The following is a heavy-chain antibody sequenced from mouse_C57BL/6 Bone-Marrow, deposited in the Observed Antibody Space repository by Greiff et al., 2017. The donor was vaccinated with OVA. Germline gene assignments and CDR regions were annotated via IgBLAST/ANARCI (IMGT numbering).Heavy chain of an antibody. Sequence: QVQLQQPGAELVRPGSSVKLSCKASGYTFTSYWMDWVKQRPGQGLEWIGNIYPSDGETHYNQKFKDKATLPADKSSSTAYMQLSRLTSEDSAVYSCARRGYDYFDYWGQGTTLTVSS. V-gene: IGHV1-61*01. D-gene: IGHD2-3*01. CDR3: ARRGYDYFDY. CDR1: GYTFTSYW. CDR2: IYPSDGET. J-gene: IGHJ2*01.